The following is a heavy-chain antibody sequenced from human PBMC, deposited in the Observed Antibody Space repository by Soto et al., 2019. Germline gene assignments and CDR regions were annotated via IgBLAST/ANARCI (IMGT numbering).Heavy chain of an antibody. D-gene: IGHD2-21*02. V-gene: IGHV3-23*01. CDR3: AKGFIVVVTAIRPDDNFDV. CDR1: GFTFNTYA. Sequence: GGSLRLSCAASGFTFNTYAMNWVRQVPGKGLEWVASISGGGGSTYYADSVKGRFTLSTDTSKNTLYLQMNSLSAEDTAVYYCAKGFIVVVTAIRPDDNFDVWGQGTMVTVSS. J-gene: IGHJ3*01. CDR2: ISGGGGST.